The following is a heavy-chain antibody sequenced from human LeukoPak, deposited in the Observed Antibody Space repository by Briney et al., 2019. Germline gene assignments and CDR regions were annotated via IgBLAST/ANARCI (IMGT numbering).Heavy chain of an antibody. D-gene: IGHD1-1*01. Sequence: SETLSLTCTVSGGSISSSSYYWGWIRQPPGKGLEWIGSIYYSGSTYYNPSLKSRVTISVDTSKNQFSLKLSSVTAADTAVYYCARGQDRLERPLPRDYWGQGTLVTVSS. CDR1: GGSISSSSYY. V-gene: IGHV4-39*07. CDR2: IYYSGST. J-gene: IGHJ4*02. CDR3: ARGQDRLERPLPRDY.